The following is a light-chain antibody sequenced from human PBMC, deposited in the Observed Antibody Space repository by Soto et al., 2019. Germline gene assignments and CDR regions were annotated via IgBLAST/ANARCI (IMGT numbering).Light chain of an antibody. Sequence: QSVLTQPPSVSAAPGQTVTISCSGSSSNIGLRYVSWYQQVPGAAPKLLIYDGDRRLPGIPDRFSGSTSGTSATLVIIGLQTGDEADYDCGTWGGSLNGGVFGGGTQLTVL. CDR3: GTWGGSLNGGV. J-gene: IGLJ7*01. V-gene: IGLV1-51*01. CDR2: DGD. CDR1: SSNIGLRY.